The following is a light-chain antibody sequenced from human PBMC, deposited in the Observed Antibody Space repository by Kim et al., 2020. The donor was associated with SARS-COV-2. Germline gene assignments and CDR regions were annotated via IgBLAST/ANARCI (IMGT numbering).Light chain of an antibody. Sequence: ERVTINCKSSQSLLSISHNSLGWHQKRPGQPPKMLIYWAATRESGVPDRFSGSGSGTDFTLTISALQAEDVAGYYCQQHYSTPLTFGGGTKVDIK. J-gene: IGKJ4*01. V-gene: IGKV4-1*01. CDR2: WAA. CDR3: QQHYSTPLT. CDR1: QSLLSISHNS.